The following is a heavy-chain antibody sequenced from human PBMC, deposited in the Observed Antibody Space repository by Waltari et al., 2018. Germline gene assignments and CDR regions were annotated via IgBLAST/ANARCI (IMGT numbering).Heavy chain of an antibody. V-gene: IGHV4-59*08. D-gene: IGHD3-10*01. CDR3: ANENYGSGSYYIDY. Sequence: QVQLQESGPGLVKPSETLSLTCTVSGGSISSYYWSWIRQPPGKGLEWIGYIYYSGSTNYNPSLKSRVTISVDTSKNQFSLKLSSVTAADTAVYYCANENYGSGSYYIDYWGQGTLVTVSS. J-gene: IGHJ4*02. CDR1: GGSISSYY. CDR2: IYYSGST.